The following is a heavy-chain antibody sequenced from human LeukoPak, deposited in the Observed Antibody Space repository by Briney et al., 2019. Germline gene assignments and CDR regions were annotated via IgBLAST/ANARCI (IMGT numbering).Heavy chain of an antibody. V-gene: IGHV3-20*04. Sequence: GGSLRLSCAASGFTFNDYGMSWVRQGPGKGLQWVSGINWNGGTTGYADSVRGRFTISRDNAKNSLYLQMNSLRAEDTALYYCARDKHYYDSSNYVWGQGTLVTVSS. J-gene: IGHJ4*02. CDR2: INWNGGTT. CDR3: ARDKHYYDSSNYV. CDR1: GFTFNDYG. D-gene: IGHD3-22*01.